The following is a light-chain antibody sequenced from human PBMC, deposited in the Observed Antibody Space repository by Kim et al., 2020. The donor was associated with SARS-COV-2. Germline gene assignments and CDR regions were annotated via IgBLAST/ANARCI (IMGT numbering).Light chain of an antibody. V-gene: IGLV1-44*01. CDR3: ATWDDSLNGRGV. CDR2: TND. Sequence: RVTISCSGSSSNIGSNTVNWYQQLPGTAPRLLIYTNDQRPSGVPDRFSASKSGTSASLAISGLQSEDEADYYCATWDDSLNGRGVFGGGTQLTVL. J-gene: IGLJ3*02. CDR1: SSNIGSNT.